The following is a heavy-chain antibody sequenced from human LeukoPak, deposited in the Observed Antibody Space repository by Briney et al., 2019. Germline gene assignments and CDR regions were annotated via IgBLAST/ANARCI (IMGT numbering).Heavy chain of an antibody. D-gene: IGHD5-18*01. CDR2: INHSGST. CDR3: ARARWILLWSDRRKYYYGMDV. Sequence: SETLSLTCAVYGGSFSGYYWSWIRQPPGKGLEWIGEINHSGSTNYNPSLKSRVTISVDTSKNQFSLKLSSVTAADTAVYYCARARWILLWSDRRKYYYGMDVWGQGTTVTVSS. J-gene: IGHJ6*02. V-gene: IGHV4-34*01. CDR1: GGSFSGYY.